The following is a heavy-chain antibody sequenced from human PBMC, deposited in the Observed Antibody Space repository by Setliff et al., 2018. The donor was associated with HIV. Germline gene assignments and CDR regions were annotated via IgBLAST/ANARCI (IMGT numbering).Heavy chain of an antibody. CDR3: ARGYCSGESCYGFRRGAFYYYYYMDV. D-gene: IGHD2-15*01. V-gene: IGHV4-61*09. J-gene: IGHJ6*03. Sequence: SETLSLTCTVSGGSISSSSYYWGWIRQPAGKGLEHIGHIYTGGSTNYNPSLKSRVIISGDTSKNQFSLKMTSLTAADTAVYFCARGYCSGESCYGFRRGAFYYYYYMDVWGKGTTVTVSS. CDR1: GGSISSSSYY. CDR2: IYTGGST.